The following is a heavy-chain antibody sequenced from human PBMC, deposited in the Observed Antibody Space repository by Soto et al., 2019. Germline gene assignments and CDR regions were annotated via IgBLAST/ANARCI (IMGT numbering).Heavy chain of an antibody. CDR2: INAGNGNT. CDR1: GYTFTSFA. Sequence: ASVKVSCKASGYTFTSFAMNWVRKAPEQRLEWMGWINAGNGNTKYSQKFQGRVTITRDTSASTAYMELSSLRSEDTAVYYCARQWCPTGGSCPAGYWGQGTLVTVSS. V-gene: IGHV1-3*01. D-gene: IGHD2-15*01. J-gene: IGHJ4*02. CDR3: ARQWCPTGGSCPAGY.